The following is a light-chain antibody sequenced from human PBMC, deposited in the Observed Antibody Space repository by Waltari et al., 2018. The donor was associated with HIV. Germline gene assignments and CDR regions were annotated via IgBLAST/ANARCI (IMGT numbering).Light chain of an antibody. Sequence: DVQMPQSQSTLSASVGDRVALTCRASQIINNWLAWYQQKPGRTPKLIIYKTSNLESGVPARFIGSGSGAEFTLTIDGLQPDDFATYFCQQYNSHSYTFGQGTRLDI. J-gene: IGKJ2*01. CDR2: KTS. V-gene: IGKV1-5*03. CDR1: QIINNW. CDR3: QQYNSHSYT.